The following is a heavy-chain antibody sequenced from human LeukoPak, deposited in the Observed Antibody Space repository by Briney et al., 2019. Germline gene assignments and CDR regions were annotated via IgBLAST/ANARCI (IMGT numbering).Heavy chain of an antibody. Sequence: GGSLRLSCTASGFPFSDYAMSWVRQAPGKGLEWVSVTTGSGITTYYADSVKGRFTISRDNSKNTLSLQMDSLRGEDTGVYYCAKHSVGATVGWDAFDIWGQGALVTVSS. J-gene: IGHJ3*02. CDR1: GFPFSDYA. V-gene: IGHV3-23*01. CDR3: AKHSVGATVGWDAFDI. D-gene: IGHD1-26*01. CDR2: TTGSGITT.